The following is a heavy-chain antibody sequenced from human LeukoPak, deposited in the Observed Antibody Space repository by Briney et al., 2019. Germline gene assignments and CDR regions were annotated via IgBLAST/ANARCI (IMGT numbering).Heavy chain of an antibody. CDR3: ARGVNYFVLEY. CDR1: GFTFSTYA. J-gene: IGHJ4*02. V-gene: IGHV3-23*01. Sequence: GGSLRLSCAASGFTFSTYAMSWVRQAPGKGLEWVSAMSGSGAGTYYADSVKGRFTISRDNSKNTLYLQMNSLSAEDTAVYYCARGVNYFVLEYWGQGTLVTVPS. CDR2: MSGSGAGT. D-gene: IGHD3-10*02.